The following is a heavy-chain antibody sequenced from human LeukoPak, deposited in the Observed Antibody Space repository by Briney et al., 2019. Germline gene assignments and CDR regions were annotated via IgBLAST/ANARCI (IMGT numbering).Heavy chain of an antibody. CDR2: IIPIFGTA. CDR3: AGAPDYCSGGSCYSDY. D-gene: IGHD2-15*01. J-gene: IGHJ4*02. Sequence: ASVKVSCKASGYTFTSYGISWVRQPPGQGLEWMGGIIPIFGTANYAQKFQGRVTITADESTSTAYMELSSLRSEDTAVYYCAGAPDYCSGGSCYSDYWGQGTLVTVSS. CDR1: GYTFTSYG. V-gene: IGHV1-69*13.